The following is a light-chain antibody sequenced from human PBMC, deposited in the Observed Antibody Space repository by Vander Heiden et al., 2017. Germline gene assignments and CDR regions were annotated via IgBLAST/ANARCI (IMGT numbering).Light chain of an antibody. CDR3: AAWDDSLSGVV. CDR2: RNN. CDR1: SSNIGSNY. J-gene: IGLJ2*01. Sequence: QSVLTHPPSASGTPGQRVTISCSGSSSNIGSNYVYGYQQLPGTAPKLLIYRNNQRPSGVPDRFSGSKSGTSASLAISGLRSEDEADYYCAAWDDSLSGVVFGGGTKLTVL. V-gene: IGLV1-47*01.